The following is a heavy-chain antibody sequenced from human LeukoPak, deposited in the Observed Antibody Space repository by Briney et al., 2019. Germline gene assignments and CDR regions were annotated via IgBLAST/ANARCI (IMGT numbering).Heavy chain of an antibody. CDR3: TTDLGR. V-gene: IGHV3-15*01. CDR1: GFTFNTAW. J-gene: IGHJ1*01. CDR2: IKSKRDGGTT. Sequence: GGSLRLSCAASGFTFNTAWMAWVRQAPGKGLEWVGRIKSKRDGGTTYYGASVKGRFTLSGDDSKDTLFLQMNSLKIDDTALYYCTTDLGRWGQGTLVTVSS.